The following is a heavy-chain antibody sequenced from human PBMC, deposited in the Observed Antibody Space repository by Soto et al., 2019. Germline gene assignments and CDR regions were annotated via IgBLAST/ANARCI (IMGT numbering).Heavy chain of an antibody. D-gene: IGHD2-15*01. CDR1: GGTFSSYA. Sequence: QVQLVQSGAEVKKPGSSVKVSCKASGGTFSSYAISWVRQAPGQGLEWMGGIIPIVGTANYAQKFQGRVTITGDESTSTGNMELSSLRYEDTAVYYGATQDIVVVVAATSFDYWGQRTLYAVST. J-gene: IGHJ4*02. CDR2: IIPIVGTA. CDR3: ATQDIVVVVAATSFDY. V-gene: IGHV1-69*12.